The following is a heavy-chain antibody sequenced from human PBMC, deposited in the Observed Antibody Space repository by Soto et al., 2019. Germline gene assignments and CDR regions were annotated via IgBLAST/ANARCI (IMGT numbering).Heavy chain of an antibody. V-gene: IGHV3-21*01. D-gene: IGHD6-13*01. J-gene: IGHJ4*02. CDR1: GFTFSSYS. CDR3: ARDPFIAAAKFDY. Sequence: EVQLVESGGGLVKPGGSLRLSCAASGFTFSSYSMNWVRKAPGKGLEWVSSISSSSSYIYYADSVKGRFTISRDNAKNSLYLQMNSLRAEDTAVYYCARDPFIAAAKFDYWGQGTLVTVSS. CDR2: ISSSSSYI.